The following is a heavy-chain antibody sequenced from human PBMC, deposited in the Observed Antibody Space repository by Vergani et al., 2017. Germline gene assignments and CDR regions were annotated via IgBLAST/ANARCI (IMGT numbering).Heavy chain of an antibody. D-gene: IGHD2-2*01. V-gene: IGHV1-69*12. CDR3: ARELGYCNSTSCFRPYSYYGMDV. CDR2: IIPIFGTA. Sequence: QVQLVQSGAEVKKPGSSVKVSCKASGGTFSSSAISWVRQAPGQGLEWMGGIIPIFGTANYAQKFQGRVTITADESTSTAYMELSSLRSEDTAVYYCARELGYCNSTSCFRPYSYYGMDVWGQGTTVTVSS. CDR1: GGTFSSSA. J-gene: IGHJ6*02.